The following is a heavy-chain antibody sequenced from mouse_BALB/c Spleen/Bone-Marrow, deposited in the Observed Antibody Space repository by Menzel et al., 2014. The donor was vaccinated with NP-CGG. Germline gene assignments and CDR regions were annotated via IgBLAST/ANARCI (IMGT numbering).Heavy chain of an antibody. V-gene: IGHV1S22*01. CDR3: ARWLLLDY. Sequence: LQQSGSELVRPGASVKLSCKASGYTFTSYWMHWVKQRPGQGLEWIGNIHPGTGSTNYDEKFKTKATLTVDTSSSTAYMQLSSLTSEDSAVYYCARWLLLDYWGQGTTLTVSS. J-gene: IGHJ2*01. CDR2: IHPGTGST. D-gene: IGHD2-3*01. CDR1: GYTFTSYW.